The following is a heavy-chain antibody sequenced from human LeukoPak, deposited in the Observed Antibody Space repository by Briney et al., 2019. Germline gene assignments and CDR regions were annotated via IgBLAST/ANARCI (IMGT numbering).Heavy chain of an antibody. D-gene: IGHD5-12*01. V-gene: IGHV3-48*03. CDR1: GFTFSSYE. Sequence: GGALRLSCAASGFTFSSYEMNWVRQAPGKGLEWVSYISSSGSTIYYADSVKGRFTISRDNAKNSRYLQMNSLRAEDTAVYYCAREVDYIVATMDAFDIWGQGTMVTVSS. J-gene: IGHJ3*02. CDR3: AREVDYIVATMDAFDI. CDR2: ISSSGSTI.